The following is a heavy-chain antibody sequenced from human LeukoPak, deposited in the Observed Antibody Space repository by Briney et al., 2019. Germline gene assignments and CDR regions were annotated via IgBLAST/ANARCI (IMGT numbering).Heavy chain of an antibody. CDR3: ARDNDILTGYYSD. J-gene: IGHJ4*02. CDR2: MNPNSGNT. V-gene: IGHV1-8*01. Sequence: ASVKVSCKASGYTVTSYDINWVRQATGQGLEWMGWMNPNSGNTGYAQKFQGRVTMTRNTSISTAYMELSSLRSEDTAVYYCARDNDILTGYYSDWGQGTLVTVSS. D-gene: IGHD3-9*01. CDR1: GYTVTSYD.